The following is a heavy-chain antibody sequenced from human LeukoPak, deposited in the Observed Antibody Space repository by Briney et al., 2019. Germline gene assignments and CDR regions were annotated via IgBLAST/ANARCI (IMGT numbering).Heavy chain of an antibody. CDR1: GYTFTGYY. V-gene: IGHV1-2*02. CDR2: INPNSGGT. D-gene: IGHD2-15*01. CDR3: AREGCSGGSCYEWFDP. J-gene: IGHJ5*02. Sequence: ASVKVSCKASGYTFTGYYMHWVRQAPGQGLEWMGWINPNSGGTNYAQRFQGRVTMTRDASITTAYMELNRLRSDDTAVYYCAREGCSGGSCYEWFDPWGQGTLVTVSS.